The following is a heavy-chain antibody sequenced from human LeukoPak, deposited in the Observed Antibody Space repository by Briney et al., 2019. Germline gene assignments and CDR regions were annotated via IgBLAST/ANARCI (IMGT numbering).Heavy chain of an antibody. CDR1: GFTFSTYY. V-gene: IGHV1-2*02. Sequence: GASVKVSCKASGFTFSTYYMYWMRQAPGQGLEWMGWIRLSDGGSIYAQRFQDRFTMTTDTSTNTASMELRSLRSEDTAVYYCARVRVRYFDWLPGNYYYYGMDVWGQGTTVTVSS. CDR3: ARVRVRYFDWLPGNYYYYGMDV. J-gene: IGHJ6*02. D-gene: IGHD3-9*01. CDR2: IRLSDGGS.